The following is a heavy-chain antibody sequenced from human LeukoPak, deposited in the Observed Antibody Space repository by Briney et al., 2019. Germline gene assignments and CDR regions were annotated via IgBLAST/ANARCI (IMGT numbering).Heavy chain of an antibody. CDR3: ARTEYSSSWYWAHLEWGSHFDY. CDR1: GYTFTGYY. V-gene: IGHV1-2*02. D-gene: IGHD6-13*01. Sequence: PSVKVSCKASGYTFTGYYMHWVRQAPGHGLEWMGWINPNSGGTNYAQKFQGRVTMTRDTSISTAYMELSRLRSDDTAVYYCARTEYSSSWYWAHLEWGSHFDYWGQGTLVTVSP. CDR2: INPNSGGT. J-gene: IGHJ4*02.